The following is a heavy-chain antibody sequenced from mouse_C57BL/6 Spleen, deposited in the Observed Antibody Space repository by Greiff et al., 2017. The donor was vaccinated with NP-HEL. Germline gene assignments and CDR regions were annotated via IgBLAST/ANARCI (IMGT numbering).Heavy chain of an antibody. CDR2: INPNNGGT. V-gene: IGHV1-26*01. D-gene: IGHD2-10*02. CDR1: GYTFTDYY. J-gene: IGHJ1*03. Sequence: EVQLQQSGPELVKPGASVKISCKASGYTFTDYYMNWVKQSHGKSLEWIGDINPNNGGTSYNQKFKGKATLTVDKSSSTAYMELRSLTSEDSAVYYCAPYGNYVKGYFDVWGTGTTVTVSS. CDR3: APYGNYVKGYFDV.